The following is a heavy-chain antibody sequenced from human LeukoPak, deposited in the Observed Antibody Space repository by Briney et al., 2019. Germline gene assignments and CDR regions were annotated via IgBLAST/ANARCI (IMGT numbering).Heavy chain of an antibody. J-gene: IGHJ3*02. D-gene: IGHD5-24*01. CDR1: GFSLSTSGMR. V-gene: IGHV2-70*04. CDR2: TDWDDDI. CDR3: ARHRDSVAFDI. Sequence: SGPALVKPTQTLTLTCTFSGFSLSTSGMRVSWIRQPPGKALAWLARTDWDDDIFYSTSLKTRLTSSKYTSINHVVLTITNIAPVDTFTYYCARHRDSVAFDIWAQGTMVTVSS.